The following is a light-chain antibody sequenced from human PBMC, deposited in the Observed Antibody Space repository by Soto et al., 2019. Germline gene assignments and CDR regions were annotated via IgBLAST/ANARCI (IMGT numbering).Light chain of an antibody. CDR2: DVS. V-gene: IGLV2-14*01. CDR3: SSYTSSSTPHVV. CDR1: SSDVGGYNY. Sequence: QSVLTQPASVSGSPGQSITISCTGTSSDVGGYNYVSWYQQHPGKAPKLMIYDVSNRPSGVPNRFSGSKSGNTASLTISGLQAEDEADYYCSSYTSSSTPHVVFGGGTKLTVL. J-gene: IGLJ2*01.